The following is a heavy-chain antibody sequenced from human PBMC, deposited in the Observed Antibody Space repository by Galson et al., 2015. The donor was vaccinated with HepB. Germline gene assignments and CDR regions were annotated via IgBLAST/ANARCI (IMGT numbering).Heavy chain of an antibody. D-gene: IGHD3-22*01. Sequence: SVKVSCKASGYSLTSHGISWVRQAPGQGLEWMGWISAYNGNTNSAQKIQGRFTMTTDTSTSTAYMELGSLRSDDTAVYYCARHYYDSSGDAFDIWGRGTMVTVSS. CDR2: ISAYNGNT. V-gene: IGHV1-18*04. J-gene: IGHJ3*02. CDR1: GYSLTSHG. CDR3: ARHYYDSSGDAFDI.